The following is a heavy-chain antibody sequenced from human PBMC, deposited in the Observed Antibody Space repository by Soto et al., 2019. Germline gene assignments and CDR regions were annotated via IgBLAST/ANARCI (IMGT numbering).Heavy chain of an antibody. CDR1: GGPISIRSYY. CDR3: ARAFLAASGISKFDY. CDR2: IYYSGST. Sequence: QLQLQESGPGLVKPSETLSLTCTVSGGPISIRSYYWGWIRQPPGKGLEWIGSIYYSGSTYYNPSLKSRVTISVDTSKNQYSLNLSSVTAADTAVYYCARAFLAASGISKFDYWGQGTLVTVSS. V-gene: IGHV4-39*01. D-gene: IGHD6-13*01. J-gene: IGHJ4*02.